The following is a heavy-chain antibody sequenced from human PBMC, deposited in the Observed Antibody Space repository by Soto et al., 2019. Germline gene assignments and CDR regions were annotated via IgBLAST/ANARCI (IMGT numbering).Heavy chain of an antibody. D-gene: IGHD6-19*01. V-gene: IGHV4-30-2*01. CDR3: ARVIAVADRYYFDY. Sequence: PSETLSLTCAVSGGSTSSGGYSWSWIRQPPGKGLEWIGYIYHSGSTYYNPSLKSRVTISVDRSKNQFSLKLSSVTAADTAVYYCARVIAVADRYYFDYWDQGTLVTVSS. J-gene: IGHJ4*02. CDR2: IYHSGST. CDR1: GGSTSSGGYS.